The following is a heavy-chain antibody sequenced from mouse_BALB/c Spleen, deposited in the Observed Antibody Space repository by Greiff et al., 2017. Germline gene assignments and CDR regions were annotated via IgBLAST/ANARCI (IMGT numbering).Heavy chain of an antibody. V-gene: IGHV14-3*02. D-gene: IGHD2-10*01. CDR1: GFNIKDTY. Sequence: EVKLVESGAELVKPGASVKLSCTASGFNIKDTYMHWVKQRPEQGLEWIGRIDPANGNTKYDPKFQGKATITADTSSNTAYLQLSSLTSEDTAVYYCARAYSYAMDYWGQGTSVTVSS. J-gene: IGHJ4*01. CDR3: ARAYSYAMDY. CDR2: IDPANGNT.